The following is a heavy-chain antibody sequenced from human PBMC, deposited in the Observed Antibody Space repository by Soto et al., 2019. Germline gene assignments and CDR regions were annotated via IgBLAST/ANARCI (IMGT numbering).Heavy chain of an antibody. CDR2: INPNSGGT. D-gene: IGHD1-20*01. CDR3: ARVENNWNYYYGMDV. CDR1: GYTFTGYY. J-gene: IGHJ6*02. V-gene: IGHV1-2*02. Sequence: ASVKVSCKASGYTFTGYYMHWVRQAPGQGLEWMGWINPNSGGTNYAQKFQGRVTMTRDTSISTAYMGLSRLRSDDTAVYYCARVENNWNYYYGMDVWGQGTTVTVSS.